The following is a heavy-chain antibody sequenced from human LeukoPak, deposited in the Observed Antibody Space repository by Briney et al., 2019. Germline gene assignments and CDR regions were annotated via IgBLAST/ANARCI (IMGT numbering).Heavy chain of an antibody. V-gene: IGHV1-69*04. CDR1: GGTLGSYA. CDR3: ARGDSVLQY. Sequence: GASVKASCKPSGGTLGSYAVNWVRQAPGQGLEWVGKIVPLLGVPKYAQKFQERVTITADKSTSTAYMELSSLTSDDTAVYYCARGDSVLQYWGPGTLVTVSS. D-gene: IGHD3-10*02. CDR2: IVPLLGVP. J-gene: IGHJ4*02.